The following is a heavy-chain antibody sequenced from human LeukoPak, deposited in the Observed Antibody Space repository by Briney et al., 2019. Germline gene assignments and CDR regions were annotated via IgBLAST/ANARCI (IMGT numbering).Heavy chain of an antibody. D-gene: IGHD2-15*01. V-gene: IGHV1-24*01. Sequence: ASVKVSCKVSGYTLTELSMHWVRQAPGKGLEWMGGFDPEDGETIYAQKFQGRVTMTEDTSTDTAYMELSSLRSEDTAVYYCATEVCSGGSRYHTFDYWGQGTLVTVSS. CDR3: ATEVCSGGSRYHTFDY. CDR1: GYTLTELS. J-gene: IGHJ4*02. CDR2: FDPEDGET.